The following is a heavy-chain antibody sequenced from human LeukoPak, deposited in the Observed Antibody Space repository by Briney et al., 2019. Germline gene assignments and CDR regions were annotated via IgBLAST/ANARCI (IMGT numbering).Heavy chain of an antibody. CDR1: GGSISSSSYY. Sequence: PSETLSLTCTVSGGSISSSSYYWGWIRQPPGKGLEWIGSIYYSGSTYYNPSLKSRVTISVDKSKNQFSLKLSSVTAADTAVYYCASIGEYSGSFWGQGTLVTVSS. V-gene: IGHV4-39*07. D-gene: IGHD1-26*01. J-gene: IGHJ4*02. CDR2: IYYSGST. CDR3: ASIGEYSGSF.